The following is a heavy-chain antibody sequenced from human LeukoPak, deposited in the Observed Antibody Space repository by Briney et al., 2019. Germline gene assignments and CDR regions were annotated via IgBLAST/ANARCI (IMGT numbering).Heavy chain of an antibody. D-gene: IGHD3-9*01. CDR2: ICGRDDST. Sequence: GGSLRLSCAASGFSFSNYATSWVRQVPGKGLEWVSAICGRDDSTYYADSVKGRFTISRDTSKNTLYLQMNSLRAEDTAVYYCAKWGDYDVLTGYYDSDYWGQGTLVTVSS. CDR3: AKWGDYDVLTGYYDSDY. J-gene: IGHJ4*02. CDR1: GFSFSNYA. V-gene: IGHV3-23*01.